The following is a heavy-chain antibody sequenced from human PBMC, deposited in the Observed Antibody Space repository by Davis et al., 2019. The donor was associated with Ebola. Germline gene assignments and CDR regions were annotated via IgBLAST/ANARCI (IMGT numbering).Heavy chain of an antibody. Sequence: GESLKISCAASGFSLSNYWVYWVRQAPGRGLVWVSRMNIDGTDIHYADSVRGRFTISRDNAKNILFLQMDSLRAEDTALYYCASVVGASGLGVWVKGPRSPSPQ. CDR2: MNIDGTDI. D-gene: IGHD2-15*01. CDR3: ASVVGASGLGV. CDR1: GFSLSNYW. J-gene: IGHJ6*04. V-gene: IGHV3-74*01.